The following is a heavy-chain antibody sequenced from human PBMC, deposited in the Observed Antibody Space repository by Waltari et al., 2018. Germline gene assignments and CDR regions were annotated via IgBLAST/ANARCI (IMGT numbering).Heavy chain of an antibody. CDR3: ARGGGVTVPGFDF. V-gene: IGHV1-2*02. CDR2: VNPDSGGT. CDR1: GSTFTDYY. D-gene: IGHD6-19*01. J-gene: IGHJ4*02. Sequence: QVQLVQSGAEVKTPGASVKVSCQAFGSTFTDYYMHWVRQGPGQGLEWMGLVNPDSGGTNYAKNFQGRVTMTRGTSITTVYMELSSLKYEDTAIYYCARGGGVTVPGFDFWGQGNLVTVSS.